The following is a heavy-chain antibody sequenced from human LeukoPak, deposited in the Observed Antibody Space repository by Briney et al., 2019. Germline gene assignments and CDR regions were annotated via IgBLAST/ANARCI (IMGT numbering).Heavy chain of an antibody. CDR2: INAGNGNT. CDR1: GYTFTSYA. D-gene: IGHD6-13*01. CDR3: ARDLPSSSWYRQSDAEYFQH. J-gene: IGHJ1*01. Sequence: AASVKVSCKASGYTFTSYAMHWVRQAPGQRLEWMGWINAGNGNTKYSQKFQGRVTTTRDTSASTAYMELSSLRSEDTAVYYCARDLPSSSWYRQSDAEYFQHWGQGTLVTVSS. V-gene: IGHV1-3*01.